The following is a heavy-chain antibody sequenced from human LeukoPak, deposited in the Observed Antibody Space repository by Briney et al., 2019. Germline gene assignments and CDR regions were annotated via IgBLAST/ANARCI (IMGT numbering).Heavy chain of an antibody. V-gene: IGHV3-21*01. CDR3: ARETYYYDSSGYSYYFDY. CDR2: ISSSSSYI. CDR1: GFTFSSYS. J-gene: IGHJ4*02. D-gene: IGHD3-22*01. Sequence: GGSLRLSCAASGFTFSSYSMNWVRQAPGKGLEWVSSISSSSSYIYYAGSVKGRFTISRDNAKNSLYLQMNSLRAEDTAVYYCARETYYYDSSGYSYYFDYWGQGTLVTVSS.